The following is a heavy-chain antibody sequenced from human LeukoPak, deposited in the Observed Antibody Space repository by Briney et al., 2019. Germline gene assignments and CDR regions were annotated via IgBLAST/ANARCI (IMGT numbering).Heavy chain of an antibody. J-gene: IGHJ4*02. D-gene: IGHD5-12*01. CDR2: ISSTCSPI. CDR1: GFTFNSYS. Sequence: GGSLRLSCAASGFTFNSYSMNWVRQAPGKGLQWVSYISSTCSPIYYADSVKGRFTISRDNARNSLHLQMNSLRDEDTAVYYCARDGSNSGPDFDYWGQGILVTVSS. V-gene: IGHV3-48*02. CDR3: ARDGSNSGPDFDY.